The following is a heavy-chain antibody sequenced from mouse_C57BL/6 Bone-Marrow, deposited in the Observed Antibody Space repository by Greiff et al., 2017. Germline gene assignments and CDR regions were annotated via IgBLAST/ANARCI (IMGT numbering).Heavy chain of an antibody. Sequence: VQLQESGAELARPGASVKLSCKASGYTFTSYGISWVKQRTGQGLEWIGEIYPRSGNTYYNEKFKGKATLTADKSSSTAYMELRSLTSEDSAVYFCARAARDYYAMDYWGQGTSVTVSS. CDR2: IYPRSGNT. V-gene: IGHV1-81*01. CDR3: ARAARDYYAMDY. J-gene: IGHJ4*01. CDR1: GYTFTSYG. D-gene: IGHD6-1*01.